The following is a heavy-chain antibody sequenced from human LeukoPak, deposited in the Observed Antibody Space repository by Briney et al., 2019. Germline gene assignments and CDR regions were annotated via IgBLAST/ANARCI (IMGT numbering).Heavy chain of an antibody. CDR1: GYTFTSYG. V-gene: IGHV1-18*04. J-gene: IGHJ4*02. Sequence: ASVKDSCMASGYTFTSYGISWGRQAPGQGLEWMGWISAYNGNTHHIQKFQDRVTMTTDTSTSTAYMERRSLRSDDTAVYYCARAFRYSYGFDYWGQGTLVTVSS. CDR3: ARAFRYSYGFDY. D-gene: IGHD5-18*01. CDR2: ISAYNGNT.